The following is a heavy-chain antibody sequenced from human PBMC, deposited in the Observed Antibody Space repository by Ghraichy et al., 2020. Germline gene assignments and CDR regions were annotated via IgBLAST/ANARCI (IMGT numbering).Heavy chain of an antibody. CDR3: ARGSPYYDVLTGYYFQPRAFDI. V-gene: IGHV4-34*01. CDR2: ITHSGST. CDR1: VGSFSGRW. Sequence: SETLSLTCAVYVGSFSGRWWSWIRQPPGKGLEWIGEITHSGSTNYNPSLKSRVIMSVDTSKNQFSLKLSSVTAADTAVYYCARGSPYYDVLTGYYFQPRAFDIWRQGTMITVSS. D-gene: IGHD3-9*01. J-gene: IGHJ3*02.